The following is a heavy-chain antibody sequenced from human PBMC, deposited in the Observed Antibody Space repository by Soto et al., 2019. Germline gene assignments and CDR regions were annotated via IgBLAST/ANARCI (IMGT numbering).Heavy chain of an antibody. D-gene: IGHD2-2*01. V-gene: IGHV4-30-2*01. Sequence: LSETLSLTCAVSGGSIISGGYSWRWNRQPPGKGLEWIGYIYHSGSTYYNPSLQSRVTISVDRSKNQFSLKLSSVTAADTAVYYCARVPDRWGQGTLVTVS. CDR3: ARVPDR. CDR1: GGSIISGGYS. CDR2: IYHSGST. J-gene: IGHJ5*02.